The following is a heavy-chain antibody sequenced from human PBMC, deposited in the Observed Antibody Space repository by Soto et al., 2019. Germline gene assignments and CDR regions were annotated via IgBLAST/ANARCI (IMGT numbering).Heavy chain of an antibody. D-gene: IGHD6-19*01. CDR3: ARGTSSGWYVGNDY. J-gene: IGHJ4*02. V-gene: IGHV1-69*12. CDR1: GGTFSSYA. CDR2: IIPIFGTA. Sequence: QVQLVQSGAEVKKPGSSVKVSCKASGGTFSSYAISWVRQAPGQGLEWMGGIIPIFGTANYAQKFQGRVTITADESTSTAYMERSSLRSEDTAVYYCARGTSSGWYVGNDYWGQGTLVTVSS.